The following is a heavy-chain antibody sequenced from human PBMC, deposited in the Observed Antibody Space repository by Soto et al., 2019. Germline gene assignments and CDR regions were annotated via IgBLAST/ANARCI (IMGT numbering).Heavy chain of an antibody. CDR2: ISGSGGST. CDR3: AKSRFWWPGCYFDY. J-gene: IGHJ4*02. Sequence: EAQLLESGGGLVQPGGSLRLSCAASGFTFRSYAMAWVRQAPGKGLEWVSAISGSGGSTYYADSVKGRFTISRDNSKNTLYLQMNSLRAEDTAVYYCAKSRFWWPGCYFDYWGQGTLVTVSS. V-gene: IGHV3-23*01. D-gene: IGHD2-15*01. CDR1: GFTFRSYA.